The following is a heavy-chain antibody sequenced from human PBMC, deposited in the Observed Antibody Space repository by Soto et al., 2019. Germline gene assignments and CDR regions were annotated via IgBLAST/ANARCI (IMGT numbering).Heavy chain of an antibody. Sequence: QVQLQESGPGLVKPSETLSLTCTVSGGSISSYYWSWIRQPPGKGLEWIGYIYYSGSTNYNPSLKRRVTISVDTSKNPFSLKLSSVTAADTAVYYCARHWGDTAMVYFDYWGQGTLVTVSS. V-gene: IGHV4-59*08. CDR2: IYYSGST. J-gene: IGHJ4*02. CDR3: ARHWGDTAMVYFDY. D-gene: IGHD5-18*01. CDR1: GGSISSYY.